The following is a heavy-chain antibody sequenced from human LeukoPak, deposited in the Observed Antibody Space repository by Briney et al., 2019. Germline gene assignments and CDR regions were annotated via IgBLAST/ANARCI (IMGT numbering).Heavy chain of an antibody. D-gene: IGHD2-8*01. CDR3: ARDRGGMVYAI. J-gene: IGHJ4*02. CDR1: GGSISSGGYY. Sequence: PSETLSLTCTVSGGSISSGGYYWSWIRQHPGKSLEWIGYIYYSGSTYYNPSLKSRVTISVDTSKNQFSLKLSSVTAADTAVYYCARDRGGMVYAIWGQGTLVTVSS. V-gene: IGHV4-31*03. CDR2: IYYSGST.